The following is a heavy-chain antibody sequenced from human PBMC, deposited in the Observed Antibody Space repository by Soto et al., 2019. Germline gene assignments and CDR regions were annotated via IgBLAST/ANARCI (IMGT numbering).Heavy chain of an antibody. CDR3: ARHWALELPLGWFDP. V-gene: IGHV4-59*08. Sequence: SETLSLTCTVSGGSISSYYWSWIRQPPGKGLEWIGYIYYSGSTNYNPSLKSRVTISVDTSKNQFSLKLSSVTAADTAVYYCARHWALELPLGWFDPWGQGTLVTVS. J-gene: IGHJ5*02. CDR1: GGSISSYY. CDR2: IYYSGST. D-gene: IGHD1-26*01.